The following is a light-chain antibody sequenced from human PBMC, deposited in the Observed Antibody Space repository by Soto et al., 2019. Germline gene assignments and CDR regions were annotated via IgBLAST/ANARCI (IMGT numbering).Light chain of an antibody. V-gene: IGLV2-14*01. CDR1: SSDIGLYNY. CDR3: SSHTTSSTWV. Sequence: QSALTQPASVSGSPGQSITISCTGTSSDIGLYNYVSWYQQHPGKAPKLMIFGVSNRPSGVSDRFSGSKSGNTASLTISGLQAEDEAEYYCSSHTTSSTWVFGGGTQLTVL. CDR2: GVS. J-gene: IGLJ3*02.